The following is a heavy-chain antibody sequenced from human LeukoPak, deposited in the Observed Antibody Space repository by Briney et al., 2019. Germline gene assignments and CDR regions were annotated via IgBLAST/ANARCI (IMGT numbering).Heavy chain of an antibody. CDR2: INTNTGNP. D-gene: IGHD3-22*01. V-gene: IGHV7-4-1*02. CDR1: GYTFTSYA. CDR3: ARGVAYYYDSSGYYNY. J-gene: IGHJ4*02. Sequence: ASVRVSCKASGYTFTSYAMNWVRQAPGQGLEWMGWINTNTGNPTYAQGFTGRFVFSLDTSVSTAYLQISSLKAEDTAVYYCARGVAYYYDSSGYYNYWGQGTLVTVSS.